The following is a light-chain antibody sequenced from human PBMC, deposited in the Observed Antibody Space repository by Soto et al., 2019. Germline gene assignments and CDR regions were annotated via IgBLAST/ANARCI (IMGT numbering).Light chain of an antibody. J-gene: IGLJ1*01. CDR2: EGS. CDR1: SSDVGSYNL. V-gene: IGLV2-23*01. Sequence: QSVLTQPASVSGSPGQSITISCTGTSSDVGSYNLVSWYQQHPGKAPKLMIYEGSKRPSGVSNRFSGSKSDNTASLTISGLQAEYEADYYCFSYAASSTFVFGHATKITV. CDR3: FSYAASSTFV.